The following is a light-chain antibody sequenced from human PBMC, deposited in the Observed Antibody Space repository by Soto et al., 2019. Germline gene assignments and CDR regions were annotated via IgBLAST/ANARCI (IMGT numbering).Light chain of an antibody. V-gene: IGKV3-15*01. CDR1: QSVSSA. CDR2: GAS. CDR3: QQDNDWPPIT. J-gene: IGKJ3*01. Sequence: EVVMTQSPATLSLSPGERATLSCRASQSVSSALAWYQQKPGQAPRLLIYGASTRATDIPARFSGGGSATEFTFTISSLQSEDFGIYYCQQDNDWPPITFGPVTKVDI.